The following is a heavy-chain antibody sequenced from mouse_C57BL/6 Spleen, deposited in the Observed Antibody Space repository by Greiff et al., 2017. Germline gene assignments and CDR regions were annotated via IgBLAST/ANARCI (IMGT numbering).Heavy chain of an antibody. CDR2: INPSSGYT. J-gene: IGHJ4*01. CDR1: GYTFTSYT. CDR3: ARLDPYYAMDY. V-gene: IGHV1-4*01. Sequence: VQLVESGAELARPGASVKMSCKASGYTFTSYTMHWVQQRPGQGLEWIGYINPSSGYTKYNQKFKDKATLTADKSSSTAYMQLSSLTSEDSAVYYCARLDPYYAMDYWGQGTSVTVSS.